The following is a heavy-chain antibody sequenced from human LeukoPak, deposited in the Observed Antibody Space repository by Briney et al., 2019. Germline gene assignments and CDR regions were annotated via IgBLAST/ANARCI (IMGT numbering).Heavy chain of an antibody. J-gene: IGHJ6*04. V-gene: IGHV3-23*01. CDR1: GFTFSSYA. CDR3: AKGHYYGSGSYPILFYYYYYGMDV. CDR2: ISGSGGST. D-gene: IGHD3-10*01. Sequence: GGSLRLSCAASGFTFSSYAMSWVRQAPGKGLEWVSAISGSGGSTYYADSVKGRFTISRGNSKNTLYLQMNSLRAEDTAVYYCAKGHYYGSGSYPILFYYYYYGMDVWGKGTTVTVSS.